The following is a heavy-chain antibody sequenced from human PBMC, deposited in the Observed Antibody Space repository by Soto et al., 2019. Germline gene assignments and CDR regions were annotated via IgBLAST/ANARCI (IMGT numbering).Heavy chain of an antibody. CDR1: GFTFSSYA. D-gene: IGHD3-10*01. CDR3: AKDTVLGYGSGSYDY. J-gene: IGHJ4*02. V-gene: IGHV3-23*01. CDR2: ISGSGGST. Sequence: GRSLRLSCAASGFTFSSYAMSWVRQAPGKGLEWVSAISGSGGSTYYADSVKGRFTISRDNSKNTLYLQMNSLRAEDTAVYYCAKDTVLGYGSGSYDYWGQGTLVTVSS.